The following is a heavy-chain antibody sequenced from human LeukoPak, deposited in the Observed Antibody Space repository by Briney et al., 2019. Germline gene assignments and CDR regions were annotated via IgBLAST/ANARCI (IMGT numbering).Heavy chain of an antibody. V-gene: IGHV3-64D*06. J-gene: IGHJ4*02. Sequence: PGGSLRHSCSASGFTFSSYAMHWVRQAPGKGLEYVSAISSNGGSTYYADSVKGRFTISRDNSKNTLYLQMSSLRAEDTAVYYCVVLWFGELLGDDYWGQGTLVTVSS. D-gene: IGHD3-10*01. CDR3: VVLWFGELLGDDY. CDR2: ISSNGGST. CDR1: GFTFSSYA.